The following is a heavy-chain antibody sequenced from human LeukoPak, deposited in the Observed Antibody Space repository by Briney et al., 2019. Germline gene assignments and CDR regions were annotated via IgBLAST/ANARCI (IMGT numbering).Heavy chain of an antibody. D-gene: IGHD1-26*01. J-gene: IGHJ4*02. CDR3: AEGSGGPGY. CDR2: IKGDGSEK. Sequence: GGSLRLSCAASGFIFSRDWMTWVRQVPGKGLEWVANIKGDGSEKYFADSVKGRFTISRDNAKNSVYLQMNSLRAEDTGVYYCAEGSGGPGYWGQGTLVTVSS. V-gene: IGHV3-7*01. CDR1: GFIFSRDW.